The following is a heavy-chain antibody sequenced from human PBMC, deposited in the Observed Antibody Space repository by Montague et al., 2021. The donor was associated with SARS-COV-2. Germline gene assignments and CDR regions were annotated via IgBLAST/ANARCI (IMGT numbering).Heavy chain of an antibody. CDR1: GGSIISGGYY. Sequence: TLSLTCTVSGGSIISGGYYWSWIRQHPGKGLEWIGYIYCSGSTYYNPSLKSRVTISVDTSKNQFSLKLSSVTAADTAVYHCARGLYGSGSYYNWFDPWGQGTLVTVSS. V-gene: IGHV4-31*03. CDR2: IYCSGST. CDR3: ARGLYGSGSYYNWFDP. J-gene: IGHJ5*02. D-gene: IGHD3-10*01.